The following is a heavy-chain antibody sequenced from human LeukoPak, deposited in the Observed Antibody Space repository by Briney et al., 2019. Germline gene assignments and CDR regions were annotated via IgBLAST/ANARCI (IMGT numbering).Heavy chain of an antibody. CDR1: GFTFDDYA. V-gene: IGHV3-9*01. Sequence: GGSLRLSCAASGFTFDDYAMHWVRQAPGKGLEWVSGISWNSGSMGYADSVKGRFTISRDNAKNSLYLQMNSLRAEDTALYYCAKDPFDYWGQGTLVTVSS. CDR2: ISWNSGSM. CDR3: AKDPFDY. J-gene: IGHJ4*02.